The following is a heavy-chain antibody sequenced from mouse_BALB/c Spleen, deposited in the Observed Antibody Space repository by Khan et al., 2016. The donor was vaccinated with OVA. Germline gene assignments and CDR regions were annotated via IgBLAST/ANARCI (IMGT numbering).Heavy chain of an antibody. D-gene: IGHD1-1*01. CDR2: INPNNGGT. Sequence: EVQLQQSGPELVKPGASVKISCKTSGYTFTEYTIHWVKRSHGKSLEWIGGINPNNGGTNYNQKFKGKATLNVDKSSSTAYMELGSLTSEDSAVYYCARWYFGSTWFAYWGQGTLVTVSA. CDR1: GYTFTEYT. J-gene: IGHJ3*01. V-gene: IGHV1-18*01. CDR3: ARWYFGSTWFAY.